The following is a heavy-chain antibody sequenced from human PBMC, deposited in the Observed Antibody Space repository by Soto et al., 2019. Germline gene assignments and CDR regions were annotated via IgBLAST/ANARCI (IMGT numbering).Heavy chain of an antibody. CDR2: ISYDGSNK. D-gene: IGHD1-26*01. J-gene: IGHJ4*02. V-gene: IGHV3-30*18. CDR3: ANSWDY. CDR1: GFTFSSYG. Sequence: PGGSLRLSCAASGFTFSSYGMHWVRQAPGKGLEWVAVISYDGSNKYYADSVKGRFTISRDNSKNTLYLQMNSLRAEDTAVYYCANSWDYWGLGTLVTVSS.